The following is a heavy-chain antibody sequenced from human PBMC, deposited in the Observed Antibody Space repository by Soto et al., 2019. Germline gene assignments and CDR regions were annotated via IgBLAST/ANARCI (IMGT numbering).Heavy chain of an antibody. CDR1: GVSFSGYS. J-gene: IGHJ6*01. CDR2: INHSGTT. D-gene: IGHD3-3*01. Sequence: SEALSLTSAVYGVSFSGYSWTWLRQPPGKGLEWIGEINHSGTTDYNPALKSRVTMSVDTSKNQFSLRVTSVTAADTAVYYCARARFDSWSHIYYGLDVWGQGTTVTVSS. V-gene: IGHV4-34*01. CDR3: ARARFDSWSHIYYGLDV.